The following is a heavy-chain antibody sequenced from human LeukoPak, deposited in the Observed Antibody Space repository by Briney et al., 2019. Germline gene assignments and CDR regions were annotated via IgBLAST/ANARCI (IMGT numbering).Heavy chain of an antibody. Sequence: GGSLRLSCAASGFTFSSYSMNWVRQAPGKGLEWVSSISSSSSYIYYADSVKGRFTISRDNAKNSLYLQMNSLKTEDTAVYYCTTDRPLIVVVDAFDIWGQGTMVTVSS. V-gene: IGHV3-21*03. CDR1: GFTFSSYS. D-gene: IGHD3-22*01. CDR2: ISSSSSYI. J-gene: IGHJ3*02. CDR3: TTDRPLIVVVDAFDI.